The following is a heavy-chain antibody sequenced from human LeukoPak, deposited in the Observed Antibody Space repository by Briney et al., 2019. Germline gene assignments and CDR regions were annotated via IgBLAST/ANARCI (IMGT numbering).Heavy chain of an antibody. D-gene: IGHD6-19*01. J-gene: IGHJ4*02. CDR1: GLTVSSNY. CDR2: ISSSSSYI. V-gene: IGHV3-21*01. CDR3: ARTGPMAVAWDY. Sequence: GGSLRLSCAASGLTVSSNYMSWVRQAPGKGLEWVSSISSSSSYIYYADSVKGRFTISRDNAKNSLYLQMNSLRAEDTAVYYCARTGPMAVAWDYWGQGTLVTVSS.